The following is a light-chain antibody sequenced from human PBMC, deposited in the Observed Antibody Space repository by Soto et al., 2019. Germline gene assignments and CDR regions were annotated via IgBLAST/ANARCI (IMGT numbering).Light chain of an antibody. J-gene: IGLJ2*01. CDR2: GGS. CDR3: CSYAGSSTYVV. V-gene: IGLV2-23*01. Sequence: QSALTQPASVSGSPGQSITISCTGTSSDVGTYKLVSWYRQHPGKAPKLMIYGGSKRPSGVSNRFSGSTSANTASLTISGLQAEDEADYYCCSYAGSSTYVVFGGGTKVTVL. CDR1: SSDVGTYKL.